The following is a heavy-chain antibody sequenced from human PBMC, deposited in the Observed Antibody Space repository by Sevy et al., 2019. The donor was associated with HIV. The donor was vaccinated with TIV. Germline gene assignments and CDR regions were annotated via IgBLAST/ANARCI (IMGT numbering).Heavy chain of an antibody. J-gene: IGHJ6*02. CDR1: GFTFSSYA. V-gene: IGHV3-23*01. D-gene: IGHD6-19*01. CDR2: ISGSGGST. Sequence: GGSLRLSCAASGFTFSSYAMSWVRQAPGKGLEWVSAISGSGGSTYYADSVKGRFTISRDNSKNTLYLQMNSLRAEDTAVYYCAKEEGYSSGWYGDYYYYYGMDVWGQGTMVTVSS. CDR3: AKEEGYSSGWYGDYYYYYGMDV.